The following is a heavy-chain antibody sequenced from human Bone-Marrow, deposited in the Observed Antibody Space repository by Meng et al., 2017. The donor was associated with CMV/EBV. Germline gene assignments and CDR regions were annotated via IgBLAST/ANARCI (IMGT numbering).Heavy chain of an antibody. CDR1: GCTVSSNY. J-gene: IGHJ4*02. D-gene: IGHD4-23*01. V-gene: IGHV3-66*02. CDR2: IYSGGST. Sequence: GESLKISCAASGCTVSSNYMSWVRQAPGKGLEWVSVIYSGGSTYYADSVKGRFTISRDNSKHTLYLQMNSLRAEDTAVYYCAREFVNYGGNFFDFWVQGTLVTVSS. CDR3: AREFVNYGGNFFDF.